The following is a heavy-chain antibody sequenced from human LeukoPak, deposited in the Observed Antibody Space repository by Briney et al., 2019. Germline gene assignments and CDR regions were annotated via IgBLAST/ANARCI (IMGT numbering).Heavy chain of an antibody. D-gene: IGHD3-22*01. J-gene: IGHJ4*02. V-gene: IGHV3-30*04. Sequence: GRSLRLSCAASGFTFSTYTMHWVPQAPGKGLEWVAIISYDGSNSKNTVSLQMNSLRAEDTAVYYCAREEYYHDSSGYYPVYYFDYWGQGTLVTGSS. CDR1: GFTFSTYT. CDR3: AREEYYHDSSGYYPVYYFDY. CDR2: ISYDGS.